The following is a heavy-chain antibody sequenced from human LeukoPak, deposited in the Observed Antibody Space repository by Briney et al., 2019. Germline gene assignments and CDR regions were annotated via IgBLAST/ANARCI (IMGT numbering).Heavy chain of an antibody. CDR3: ARRAGVTRTSHYFDY. J-gene: IGHJ4*02. V-gene: IGHV4-59*01. D-gene: IGHD4-23*01. CDR2: IYYSGST. Sequence: PSETLSLTCTVSGGSISSYYWSWIRQPPGKGLGWIGYIYYSGSTNYNPSLKSRVTISVDTSKNQFSLKLSSVTAADTAVYYCARRAGVTRTSHYFDYWGQGTLVTVSS. CDR1: GGSISSYY.